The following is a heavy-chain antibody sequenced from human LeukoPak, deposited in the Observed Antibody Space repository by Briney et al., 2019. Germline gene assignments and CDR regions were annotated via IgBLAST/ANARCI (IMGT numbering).Heavy chain of an antibody. V-gene: IGHV3-7*01. D-gene: IGHD3-3*01. Sequence: GGSLRLSCAASGFTFSSYWMSWVRQAPGTGLEWVANIKQDGSEKYYVDSVKGRFTISRDNAKNSLYLQMNSLRAEDTAVYYCARVCTIFGVVIMDYFDYWGQGTLVTVSS. CDR2: IKQDGSEK. J-gene: IGHJ4*02. CDR1: GFTFSSYW. CDR3: ARVCTIFGVVIMDYFDY.